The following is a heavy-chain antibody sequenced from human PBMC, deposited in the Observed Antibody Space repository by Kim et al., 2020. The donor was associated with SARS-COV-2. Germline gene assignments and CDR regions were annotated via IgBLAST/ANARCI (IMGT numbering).Heavy chain of an antibody. V-gene: IGHV3-15*01. J-gene: IGHJ4*02. D-gene: IGHD4-17*01. CDR3: TTDPMTTVTTEGRSGYDY. Sequence: GGSLRLSCAASGFTFSNAWMSWVRQAPGKGLEWVGRIKSKTDGGTTDYAAPVKGRFTISRDDSKNTLYLQMNSLKTEDTAVYYCTTDPMTTVTTEGRSGYDYWGQGTLVTVSS. CDR1: GFTFSNAW. CDR2: IKSKTDGGTT.